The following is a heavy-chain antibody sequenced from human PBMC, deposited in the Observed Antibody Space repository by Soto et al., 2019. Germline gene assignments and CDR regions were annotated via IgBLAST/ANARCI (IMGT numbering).Heavy chain of an antibody. CDR3: ARDAGYSYGPFDY. D-gene: IGHD5-18*01. J-gene: IGHJ4*02. Sequence: GGSLRLSCAASGFTFSSYGMYWVRQAPGKGLEWLALVSYNSSSKYYADSVKGRFTISRDNAKNSLYLQMNSLRDEDTAVCYCARDAGYSYGPFDYWGQGTLVTVSS. CDR1: GFTFSSYG. CDR2: VSYNSSSK. V-gene: IGHV3-30*03.